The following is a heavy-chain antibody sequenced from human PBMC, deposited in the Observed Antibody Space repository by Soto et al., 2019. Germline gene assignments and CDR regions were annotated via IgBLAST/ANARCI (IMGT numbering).Heavy chain of an antibody. V-gene: IGHV4-4*07. CDR2: ISATGTT. D-gene: IGHD7-27*01. J-gene: IGHJ3*01. CDR3: ARGQSGAADF. Sequence: LSLTCTVSGDSMSTYYWNWIRQSAETGLEWIGRISATGTTTYIPSLKSRITLSVDTSRNEFSLNLKFVTAADTAVYFCARGQSGAADFWGPGTLVTVSS. CDR1: GDSMSTYY.